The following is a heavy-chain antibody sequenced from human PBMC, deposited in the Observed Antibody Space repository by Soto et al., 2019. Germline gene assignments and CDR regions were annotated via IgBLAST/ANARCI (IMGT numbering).Heavy chain of an antibody. CDR2: IWYDGSNK. J-gene: IGHJ4*02. V-gene: IGHV3-33*01. CDR1: GFTFSSYG. D-gene: IGHD4-17*01. CDR3: ARDLGRYGDYEVFDY. Sequence: QVQLVESGGGVVQPGRSLRLSCAASGFTFSSYGMHWVRQAPGKGLEWVAVIWYDGSNKYYADSVKGRFTISRDNSKNTLYLQMNSLRAEVTAVYYCARDLGRYGDYEVFDYWGQGTMVTVSS.